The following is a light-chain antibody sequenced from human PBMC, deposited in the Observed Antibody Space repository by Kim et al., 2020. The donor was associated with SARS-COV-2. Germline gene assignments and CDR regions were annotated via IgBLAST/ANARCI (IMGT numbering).Light chain of an antibody. CDR2: AAS. CDR3: QQSYSTPWT. CDR1: QSISSY. Sequence: ASVGDRVTITCRASQSISSYLNWYQQKPGKAPKLLIYAASRLQSGVPSRFSGSGSGTDFTLTISSLQPEDFATYYCQQSYSTPWTFGQGTKVDIK. J-gene: IGKJ1*01. V-gene: IGKV1-39*01.